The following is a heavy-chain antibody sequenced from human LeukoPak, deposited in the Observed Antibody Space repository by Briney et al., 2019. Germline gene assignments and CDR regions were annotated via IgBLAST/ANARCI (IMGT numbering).Heavy chain of an antibody. CDR3: AKDLRATVTPDYYMDV. CDR1: GFTFSSYA. J-gene: IGHJ6*03. Sequence: PGGYLRRYCAASGFTFSSYAMSWVRQAPGKGLEWVSAISGSGGSTYYADSVKGRFTISRDNSTNTLYLQMNSLRAEDTAVYYCAKDLRATVTPDYYMDVWGKGTTVTVSS. D-gene: IGHD4-17*01. CDR2: ISGSGGST. V-gene: IGHV3-23*01.